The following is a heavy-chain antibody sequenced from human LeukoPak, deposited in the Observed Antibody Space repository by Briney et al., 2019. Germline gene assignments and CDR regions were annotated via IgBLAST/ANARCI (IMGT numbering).Heavy chain of an antibody. CDR2: ISSSGSTI. Sequence: GGSLRLSCAASGFTFSDYYMSWIRQAPGKGLEWVSYISSSGSTIYYADSVKGRFTISRDNAKNSLYLQMNGLRAEDTAVYYCARCPDDYYDSSGYYYVIFDYWGQGTLVTVSS. V-gene: IGHV3-11*01. D-gene: IGHD3-22*01. CDR1: GFTFSDYY. J-gene: IGHJ4*02. CDR3: ARCPDDYYDSSGYYYVIFDY.